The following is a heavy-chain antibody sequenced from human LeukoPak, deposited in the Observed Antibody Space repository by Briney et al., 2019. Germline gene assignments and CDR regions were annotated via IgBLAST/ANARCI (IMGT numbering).Heavy chain of an antibody. D-gene: IGHD6-13*01. CDR2: ISYDGSNK. Sequence: PGGSLRLSCAASGFTFSSYGMHWVRQAPGKGLEWVAVISYDGSNKYYADSVKGRFTISRDNSKNTLYLQMNSLRAEDTAVYYCAKGPLAADAFDAFDIWGQGTMVTVSS. CDR3: AKGPLAADAFDAFDI. V-gene: IGHV3-30*18. CDR1: GFTFSSYG. J-gene: IGHJ3*02.